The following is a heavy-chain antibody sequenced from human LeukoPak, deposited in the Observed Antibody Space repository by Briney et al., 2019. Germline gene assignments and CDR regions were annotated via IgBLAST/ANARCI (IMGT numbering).Heavy chain of an antibody. CDR3: ARGGSYEEAFDY. CDR1: GFTFSGYS. V-gene: IGHV3-21*01. CDR2: ISSGSRYI. J-gene: IGHJ4*02. Sequence: GGSLRLSCVLSGFTFSGYSMTWVRQAPGKGLEWVSSISSGSRYIYYADSVKGRFTISRDNAINSLYLQMNSLRAEDTAVYSCARGGSYEEAFDYWGQGTLVTVSS. D-gene: IGHD5-12*01.